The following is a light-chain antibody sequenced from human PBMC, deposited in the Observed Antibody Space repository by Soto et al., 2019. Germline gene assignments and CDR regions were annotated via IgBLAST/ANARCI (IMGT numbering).Light chain of an antibody. CDR1: QSVSNNY. V-gene: IGKV3-20*01. J-gene: IGKJ3*01. Sequence: ESVLTQSPGTLSLSPGDRGTLSCRASQSVSNNYLAWYPQKPGQAPMLLIYGAYTRATGIPDRFSGSGSGTDFTLTISRREPEDFAVYYCQQDGSSPLTFGPGTKVDIK. CDR2: GAY. CDR3: QQDGSSPLT.